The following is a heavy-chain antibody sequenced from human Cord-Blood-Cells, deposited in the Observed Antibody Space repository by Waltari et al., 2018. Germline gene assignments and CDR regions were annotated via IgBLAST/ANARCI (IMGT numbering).Heavy chain of an antibody. CDR1: GGTFSSYA. J-gene: IGHJ6*02. Sequence: QVQLVQSGAEVKKPGSSVKVSCKASGGTFSSYAISWVRQAPGQGLEWMGGIIPIFGTANYAQKFQGRVTITADKSTSTAYMELSSLISEDTAVYYCASRGIAAAGTGYYYGMDVWGQGTTVTVSS. D-gene: IGHD6-13*01. CDR3: ASRGIAAAGTGYYYGMDV. CDR2: IIPIFGTA. V-gene: IGHV1-69*06.